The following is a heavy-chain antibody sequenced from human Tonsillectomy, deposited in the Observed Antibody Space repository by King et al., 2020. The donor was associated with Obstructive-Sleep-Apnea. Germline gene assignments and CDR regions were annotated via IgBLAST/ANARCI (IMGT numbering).Heavy chain of an antibody. J-gene: IGHJ4*02. CDR3: ATTDGYYTRFDC. CDR1: GFTFSSFA. D-gene: IGHD4-17*01. CDR2: ISGSGGNT. V-gene: IGHV3-23*04. Sequence: DVQLVESGGGLVQPGGSLRLSCAASGFTFSSFAMSWVRQAPGKGLEWVSAISGSGGNTYYADSGKGRFTISRDNSKNTLYLQMNSLRAEDTAVDYCATTDGYYTRFDCWGQGTLVTVSS.